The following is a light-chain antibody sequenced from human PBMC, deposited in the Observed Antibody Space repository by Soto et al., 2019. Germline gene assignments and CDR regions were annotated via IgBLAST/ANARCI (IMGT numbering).Light chain of an antibody. J-gene: IGKJ1*01. V-gene: IGKV1-9*01. CDR1: QGISSS. CDR3: QQVKSYPRT. Sequence: DIQLTQFPPFLSASVGDRVTITCRASQGISSSLAWYQQKPGKAPNLLIYGASTLESGVPPRFSGSGSGTEFTLTINSLQPEDFATYYCQQVKSYPRTFGQGTKVESK. CDR2: GAS.